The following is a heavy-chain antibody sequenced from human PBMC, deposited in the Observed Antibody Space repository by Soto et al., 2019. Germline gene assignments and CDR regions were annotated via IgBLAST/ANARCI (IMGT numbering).Heavy chain of an antibody. J-gene: IGHJ4*02. CDR3: ARLSSSHFPDYFDY. CDR2: ISANNGNT. D-gene: IGHD6-6*01. V-gene: IGHV1-18*01. CDR1: GYTFTSYG. Sequence: ASVKVSCKASGYTFTSYGISWVRQAPGQGLEWMGGISANNGNTNYAQKLQGRVTITADESTSTAYMELSSLRSEDTAVYYCARLSSSHFPDYFDYWGQGTLVTVSS.